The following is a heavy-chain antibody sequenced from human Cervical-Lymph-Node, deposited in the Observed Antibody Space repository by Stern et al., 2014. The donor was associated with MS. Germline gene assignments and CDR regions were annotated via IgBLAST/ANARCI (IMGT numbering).Heavy chain of an antibody. CDR2: IKSKTDGGTT. J-gene: IGHJ4*02. V-gene: IGHV3-15*01. CDR3: ATNSWVAAAGSTLDY. CDR1: GFTFNDAW. Sequence: VQLVQSGGGLVKPGGSLRLSCAGSGFTFNDAWMSWVRQAPGKGLEWVGRIKSKTDGGTTDYAAPVKGRFTISRDDSKNTLYLQMNSLKTEDTAVYYCATNSWVAAAGSTLDYWGQGILVIVSS. D-gene: IGHD6-13*01.